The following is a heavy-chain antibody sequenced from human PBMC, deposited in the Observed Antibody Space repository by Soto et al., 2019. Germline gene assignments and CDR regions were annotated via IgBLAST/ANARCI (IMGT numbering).Heavy chain of an antibody. CDR3: ARADYEILTGSYAMDV. V-gene: IGHV4-4*07. CDR1: DDFISSYY. J-gene: IGHJ6*02. D-gene: IGHD3-9*01. CDR2: VSTNGAT. Sequence: SETLSLTCTVSDDFISSYYWNWIRQPAGKGLEWIGRVSTNGATNYNPSLESRVTMSVDTSKNQFSLKLTSVTAADTAVYFCARADYEILTGSYAMDVWGQGATVTVSS.